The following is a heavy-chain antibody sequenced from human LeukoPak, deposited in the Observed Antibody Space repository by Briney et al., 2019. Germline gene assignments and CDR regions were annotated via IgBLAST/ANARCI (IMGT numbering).Heavy chain of an antibody. V-gene: IGHV4-59*13. Sequence: SETLSLTCTVSGGSISTYYWSWIRRPPGKGLEWIGYIYYSGNTNYNPSLKSRVTISVDTSKNQFSLKLNSVTAADTAVYYCARRDGYNSYYFDYWGQGTLVTVSS. CDR3: ARRDGYNSYYFDY. CDR1: GGSISTYY. D-gene: IGHD5-24*01. J-gene: IGHJ4*02. CDR2: IYYSGNT.